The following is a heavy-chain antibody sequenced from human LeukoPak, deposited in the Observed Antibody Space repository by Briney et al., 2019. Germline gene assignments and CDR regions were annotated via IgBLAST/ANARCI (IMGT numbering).Heavy chain of an antibody. CDR2: IWDDGRNK. J-gene: IGHJ4*02. Sequence: GGSLRLSCAASGFXLSDHHIDWVRQAPGKGLEWVAVIWDDGRNKYYADSVKGRFTISRDNSKNTLYLQMNSLRAEDTAVYYCAKVGDYGDYALDYWGQGTLVTVSS. D-gene: IGHD4-17*01. CDR1: GFXLSDHH. V-gene: IGHV3-30*02. CDR3: AKVGDYGDYALDY.